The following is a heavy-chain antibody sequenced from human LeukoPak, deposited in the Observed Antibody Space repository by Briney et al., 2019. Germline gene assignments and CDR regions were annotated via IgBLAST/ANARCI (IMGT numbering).Heavy chain of an antibody. CDR1: GGSFSGYY. Sequence: SETLSLTCAVYGGSFSGYYWSWIRQPPGKGLEWIGEINHSGSTNYNPSLKSRVTISVDTSKNQFSLKLSSVTAADTAVYYCAKDGYYGSMTHFDYWGQGTLVTVSS. CDR3: AKDGYYGSMTHFDY. CDR2: INHSGST. D-gene: IGHD3-22*01. J-gene: IGHJ4*02. V-gene: IGHV4-34*01.